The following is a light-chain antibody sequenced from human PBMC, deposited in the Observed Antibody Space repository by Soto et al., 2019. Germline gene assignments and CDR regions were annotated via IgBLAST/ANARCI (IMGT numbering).Light chain of an antibody. V-gene: IGKV3-20*01. CDR1: QSVSSN. Sequence: EIVMSQSPATLSVSPGERATLSCRASQSVSSNLAWYQQKPGQAPRLLIHDAFMRATGIPDRFSGSGSGTDFTLTIARLEPEDFAVYYCQQYGDSPRTFGQGRRLEI. CDR3: QQYGDSPRT. J-gene: IGKJ5*01. CDR2: DAF.